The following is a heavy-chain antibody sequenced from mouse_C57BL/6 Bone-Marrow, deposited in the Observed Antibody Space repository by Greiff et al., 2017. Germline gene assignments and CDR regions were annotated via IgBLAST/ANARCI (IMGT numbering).Heavy chain of an antibody. CDR2: IYPGSGST. CDR1: GYTFTSYW. Sequence: QVQLQQPGAELVKPGASVKMSCKASGYTFTSYWITWVKQRPGQGLEWIGDIYPGSGSTNYNEKFKSKATLTVDTSSSTAYMQLSSLTSEDSAVYYCASRELGRYYARDYWGQGTSVTVSS. D-gene: IGHD4-1*01. CDR3: ASRELGRYYARDY. V-gene: IGHV1-55*01. J-gene: IGHJ4*01.